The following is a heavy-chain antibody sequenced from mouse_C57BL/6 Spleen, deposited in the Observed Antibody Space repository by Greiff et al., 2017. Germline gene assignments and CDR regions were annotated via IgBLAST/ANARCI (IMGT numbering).Heavy chain of an antibody. CDR1: GYTFTGYW. V-gene: IGHV1-9*01. J-gene: IGHJ4*01. CDR2: IFPGSGST. D-gene: IGHD1-1*01. Sequence: VKLQESGAELMKPGASVTLSCKAPGYTFTGYWIEWVKQRPGHGLEWIGEIFPGSGSTNYTEKFKGKATITADTSTHTAYMPLSILTTEDSASYDCARRCYYYGSSGSMDYWGQGTAVTVAS. CDR3: ARRCYYYGSSGSMDY.